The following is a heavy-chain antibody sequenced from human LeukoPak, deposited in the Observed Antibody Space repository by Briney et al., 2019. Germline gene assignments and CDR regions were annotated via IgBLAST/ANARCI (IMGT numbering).Heavy chain of an antibody. J-gene: IGHJ4*02. D-gene: IGHD3-3*01. V-gene: IGHV4-4*07. CDR3: ARPGNYDFWSPYED. CDR1: GGSISTYS. CDR2: FYTSGTT. Sequence: SETQSLTCTVSGGSISTYSWCWIRQAAGKRLEWIGCFYTSGTTNYNPSLKSRVAMSVDTSKNQFSLRLSSVTAADTAVYYCARPGNYDFWSPYEDWGQGSLVTVSS.